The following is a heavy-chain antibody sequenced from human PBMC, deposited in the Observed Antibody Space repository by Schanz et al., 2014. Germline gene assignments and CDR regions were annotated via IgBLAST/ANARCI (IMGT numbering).Heavy chain of an antibody. CDR2: ISVYTGNT. V-gene: IGHV1-18*01. Sequence: QIQLVQSGPEVKKPGATVKVSCKASGYTFTTYAMSWVRQAPGQGLEWVGWISVYTGNTKYGQKVQGRVIMTADTSTNTAYMELRSLRSDDTAVYYCARDRRFFDRDDLYYFDSWGQGTLVTVSS. CDR1: GYTFTTYA. CDR3: ARDRRFFDRDDLYYFDS. J-gene: IGHJ4*02. D-gene: IGHD3-3*01.